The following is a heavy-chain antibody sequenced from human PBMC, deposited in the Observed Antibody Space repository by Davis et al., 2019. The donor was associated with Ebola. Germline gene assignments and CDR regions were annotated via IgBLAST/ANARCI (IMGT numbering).Heavy chain of an antibody. CDR1: GFTFSSYW. V-gene: IGHV3-7*03. CDR2: IKQDGSEK. Sequence: GESLKISCAASGFTFSSYWMSWVRQAPGKGLEWVANIKQDGSEKYYVDSVKGRFTISRDNAKNSLYLQMNSLRAEDTAVYYCTREEGGYVDYWGQGTLVTVSS. CDR3: TREEGGYVDY. J-gene: IGHJ4*02. D-gene: IGHD6-13*01.